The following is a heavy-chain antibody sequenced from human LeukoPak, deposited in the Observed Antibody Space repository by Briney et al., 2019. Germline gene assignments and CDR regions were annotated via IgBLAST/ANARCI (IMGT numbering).Heavy chain of an antibody. CDR2: INAGNGNS. Sequence: ASVKVSCKASGYTFTSYAMHWVRQAPGQRLEWMGWINAGNGNSKYSQKFQGRVTITRDTSASTAYMELSSLRSEDTVVYYCARGDSYYDILTSMDVWGQGTTVTVSS. CDR3: ARGDSYYDILTSMDV. V-gene: IGHV1-3*01. D-gene: IGHD3-9*01. CDR1: GYTFTSYA. J-gene: IGHJ6*02.